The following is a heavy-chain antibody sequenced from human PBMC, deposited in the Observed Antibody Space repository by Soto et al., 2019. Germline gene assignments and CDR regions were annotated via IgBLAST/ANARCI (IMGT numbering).Heavy chain of an antibody. J-gene: IGHJ4*02. CDR2: ISAHNGNT. V-gene: IGHV1-18*01. CDR1: GYTFTSYG. D-gene: IGHD1-1*01. CDR3: ARGRYGDY. Sequence: QVHLVQSGAEVKKPGASVKVSCKASGYTFTSYGITWVRQAPGQGLEWMGWISAHNGNTDYAQKLQGRVIVTRDTSTSTVYMELRSLRSEDTAVYYCARGRYGDYWGQGALVNVSS.